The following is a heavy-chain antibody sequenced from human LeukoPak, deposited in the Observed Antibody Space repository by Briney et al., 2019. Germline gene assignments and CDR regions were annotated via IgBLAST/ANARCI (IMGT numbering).Heavy chain of an antibody. D-gene: IGHD2-8*01. Sequence: PGGSLRLSCVASGFSFSDSAIHWVRQASGKGLDWVGRIRGKADTYATIYAASVRGRFTISRDDSKNTAYLQMNSLKTEDTAVYYCARDLGYCTNGVCHTRFDYWGQGTLVAVSS. CDR1: GFSFSDSA. J-gene: IGHJ4*02. CDR2: IRGKADTYAT. V-gene: IGHV3-73*01. CDR3: ARDLGYCTNGVCHTRFDY.